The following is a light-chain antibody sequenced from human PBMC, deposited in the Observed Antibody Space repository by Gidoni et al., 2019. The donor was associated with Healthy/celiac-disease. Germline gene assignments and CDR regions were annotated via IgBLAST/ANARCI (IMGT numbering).Light chain of an antibody. Sequence: EIVLTQSPATLSLSPGERTTLSCGASQGVSSSYLAWYQQKPGLAHRLLICEASSRATGIPDMFSGSWSRTYFTLTSSILAPDDFALYYCQQYGSSRFTFGRGTKVEIK. V-gene: IGKV3D-20*01. CDR3: QQYGSSRFT. J-gene: IGKJ4*01. CDR2: EAS. CDR1: QGVSSSY.